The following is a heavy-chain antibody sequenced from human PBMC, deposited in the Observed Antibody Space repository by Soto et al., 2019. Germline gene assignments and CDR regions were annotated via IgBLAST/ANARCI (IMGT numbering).Heavy chain of an antibody. CDR2: INPSGGST. V-gene: IGHV1-46*01. J-gene: IGHJ6*02. D-gene: IGHD6-13*01. Sequence: ASVKVSCKASGYTLTTYYIHWVRQAPGQGLEWMGIINPSGGSTSYAQKFQGRVTMTRDTSTSTVYMELSSLRSEDTAVYYCARDSCSALHSSSCPPDYYYYGVDVWGQGTTVTVSS. CDR3: ARDSCSALHSSSCPPDYYYYGVDV. CDR1: GYTLTTYY.